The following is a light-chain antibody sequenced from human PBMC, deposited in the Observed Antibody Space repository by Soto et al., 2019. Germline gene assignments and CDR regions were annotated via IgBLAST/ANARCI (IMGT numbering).Light chain of an antibody. CDR1: SRDVGFSNY. V-gene: IGLV2-11*01. J-gene: IGLJ1*01. Sequence: QSALAQPRSVSGSPGQTVTISCTGTSRDVGFSNYISWYQQHPGEAPKLVIYDVAQRPSGVPDRLSGSRSGKTDSLTISGLQPDDEGDYYCCSYVGGDTLIFGSGTKVTVL. CDR3: CSYVGGDTLI. CDR2: DVA.